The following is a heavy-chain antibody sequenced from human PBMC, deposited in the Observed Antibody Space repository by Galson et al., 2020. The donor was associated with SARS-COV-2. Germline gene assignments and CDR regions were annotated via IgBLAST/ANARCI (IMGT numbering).Heavy chain of an antibody. D-gene: IGHD3-3*01. J-gene: IGHJ4*02. Sequence: SGPTLVIPRETLTLTCTFSGISFDRSGVGVGWIRQPPGKALEWLALTFWNDDESYNPSLRHRLTISKDTSKNEVVLTMTDMDPVDTATYYCAHSALWNTYFYWGQGTLVTVSS. CDR1: GISFDRSGVG. V-gene: IGHV2-5*01. CDR2: TFWNDDE. CDR3: AHSALWNTYFY.